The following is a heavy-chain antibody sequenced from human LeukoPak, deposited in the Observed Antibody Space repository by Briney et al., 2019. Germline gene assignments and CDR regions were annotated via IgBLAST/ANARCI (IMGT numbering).Heavy chain of an antibody. CDR2: IYYSGST. CDR1: GGSIGSGGYY. CDR3: AGSSSWYYFDY. J-gene: IGHJ4*02. Sequence: PSQTLSLTCTVSGGSIGSGGYYWSWIRQHPGKGLEWIGYIYYSGSTNYNPSLKSRVTISVDTSKNQFSLKLSSVTAADTAVYYCAGSSSWYYFDYWGQGTLVTVSS. D-gene: IGHD6-13*01. V-gene: IGHV4-31*03.